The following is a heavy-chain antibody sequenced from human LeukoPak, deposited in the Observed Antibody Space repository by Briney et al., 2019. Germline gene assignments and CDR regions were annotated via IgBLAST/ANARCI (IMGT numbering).Heavy chain of an antibody. Sequence: SETLSLTCAVYGGSFSGYYWSWIRQPPGKGLEWIGEINHSGSTNYNPSLKSRVTISVDTSKNQFSLKLSSVTAADTAVYYCARGRGFSGYYYYWGQGTLVTVPS. CDR2: INHSGST. J-gene: IGHJ4*02. CDR3: ARGRGFSGYYYY. D-gene: IGHD3-22*01. CDR1: GGSFSGYY. V-gene: IGHV4-34*01.